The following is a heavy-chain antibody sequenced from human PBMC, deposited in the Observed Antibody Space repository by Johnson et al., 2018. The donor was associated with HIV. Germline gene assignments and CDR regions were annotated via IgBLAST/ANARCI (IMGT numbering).Heavy chain of an antibody. J-gene: IGHJ3*02. Sequence: QVQLVESGGGVVQPGRSLRLSCAASGLTFSSYAMHWVRQAPGKGLEWVAVISYDGSNKYYADSVKGRFTISRDNSKNTLYLQMNSLRAEDTAVYYCARGEEMATILIWGQGTMVTVSS. D-gene: IGHD5-24*01. CDR1: GLTFSSYA. CDR2: ISYDGSNK. CDR3: ARGEEMATILI. V-gene: IGHV3-30-3*01.